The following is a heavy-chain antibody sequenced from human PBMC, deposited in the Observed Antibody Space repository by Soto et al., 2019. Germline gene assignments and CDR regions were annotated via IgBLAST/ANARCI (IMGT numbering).Heavy chain of an antibody. D-gene: IGHD5-18*01. Sequence: SETLSLTCTVSGGSIGRSSYHWGWIRQPPGKGLEWIGSIYYSGSTYYNPSLKSRVTISVDTSKNQFSLKLSSVTAADTAVYYCARHEQLWLRFXAFDIWGQGXMVT. CDR1: GGSIGRSSYH. CDR2: IYYSGST. V-gene: IGHV4-39*01. CDR3: ARHEQLWLRFXAFDI. J-gene: IGHJ3*02.